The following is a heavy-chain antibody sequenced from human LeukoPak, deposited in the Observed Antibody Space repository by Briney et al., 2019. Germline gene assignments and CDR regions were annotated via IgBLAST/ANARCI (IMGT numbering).Heavy chain of an antibody. J-gene: IGHJ6*04. CDR2: ISAYNGNT. CDR1: GYTFTSYG. CDR3: ARTPGGSYAYYYYGMAV. Sequence: ASVKVSCKASGYTFTSYGISWVRQAPGQVLEWMGWISAYNGNTNYAQKLQGRVTMTTDTSTSTAYMELRSLRSDDTAVYYCARTPGGSYAYYYYGMAVWGKGTTVTVSS. D-gene: IGHD3-16*01. V-gene: IGHV1-18*04.